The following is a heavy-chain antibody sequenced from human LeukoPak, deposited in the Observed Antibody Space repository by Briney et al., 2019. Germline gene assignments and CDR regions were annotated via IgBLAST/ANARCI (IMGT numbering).Heavy chain of an antibody. V-gene: IGHV4-59*01. Sequence: PSETLSLTCTVSGGSISSYYWSWIRQPPGKGLEWIGYIYYSGSTNYNPSLKSRVTISVDTSKNQFSLKLSSVTAADTAVYYCAGERIAVALDSPGGFDYWGQGTLVTVSS. CDR3: AGERIAVALDSPGGFDY. CDR2: IYYSGST. J-gene: IGHJ4*02. D-gene: IGHD6-19*01. CDR1: GGSISSYY.